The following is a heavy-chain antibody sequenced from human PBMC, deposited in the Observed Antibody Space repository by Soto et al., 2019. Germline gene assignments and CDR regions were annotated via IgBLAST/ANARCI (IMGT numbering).Heavy chain of an antibody. J-gene: IGHJ6*02. CDR1: GYTFTSYG. CDR2: ISAYNGNT. Sequence: ASVKVSCKASGYTFTSYGISWVRQAPGQGLEWMGWISAYNGNTNYAQKLQGRVTMTTDTSTSTAYMELRSLRSDDTAVYYCAREQEMATISVLWYYYYGMDVWGQGTTVTVSS. CDR3: AREQEMATISVLWYYYYGMDV. D-gene: IGHD5-12*01. V-gene: IGHV1-18*01.